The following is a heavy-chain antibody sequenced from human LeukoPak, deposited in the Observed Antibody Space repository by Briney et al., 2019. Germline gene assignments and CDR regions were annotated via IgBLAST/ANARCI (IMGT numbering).Heavy chain of an antibody. Sequence: GGSLRLSCAASGFTFSSYGMHWVRQAPGKGLEWVAFIRYDGSNKYYADSVKGRFTISRDNSKNTLYLQMNSLRAEDTAVYYCAKDGNRRGIAAAGTDYWGQGTLVTVSS. CDR1: GFTFSSYG. D-gene: IGHD6-13*01. V-gene: IGHV3-30*02. CDR3: AKDGNRRGIAAAGTDY. J-gene: IGHJ4*02. CDR2: IRYDGSNK.